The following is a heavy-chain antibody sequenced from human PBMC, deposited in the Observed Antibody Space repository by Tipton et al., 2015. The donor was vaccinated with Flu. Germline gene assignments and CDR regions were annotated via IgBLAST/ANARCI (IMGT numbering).Heavy chain of an antibody. Sequence: SLRLSCAASGFSFNTYAFNWVRQAPGKGLEWVSSIDTSGHAIYYADSVKGRFTISRDDSKNTLALQMNSLRTEDTAIYYCAREPAPIGSPKSDAFDVWGQGTKVTVSS. V-gene: IGHV3-21*01. D-gene: IGHD3-10*01. J-gene: IGHJ3*01. CDR1: GFSFNTYA. CDR3: AREPAPIGSPKSDAFDV. CDR2: IDTSGHAI.